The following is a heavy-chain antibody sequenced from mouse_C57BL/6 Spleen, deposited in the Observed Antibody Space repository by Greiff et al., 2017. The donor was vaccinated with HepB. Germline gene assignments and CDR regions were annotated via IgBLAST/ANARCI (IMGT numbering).Heavy chain of an antibody. J-gene: IGHJ4*01. Sequence: QVHVKQSGAELARPGASVKLSCKASGYTFTSYGISWVKQRTGQGLEWIGEIYPRSGNTYYNEKFKGKATLTADKSSSTAYMELRSLTSEDYAVYFCAIYYSSSYNYAMDYWGQGTSVTVSS. CDR3: AIYYSSSYNYAMDY. CDR2: IYPRSGNT. D-gene: IGHD1-1*01. CDR1: GYTFTSYG. V-gene: IGHV1-81*01.